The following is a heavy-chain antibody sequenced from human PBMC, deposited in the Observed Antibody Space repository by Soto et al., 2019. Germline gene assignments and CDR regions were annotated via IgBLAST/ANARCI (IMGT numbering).Heavy chain of an antibody. J-gene: IGHJ4*02. CDR1: GYTFTSYD. CDR3: ARERTGPHYSDY. D-gene: IGHD1-1*01. Sequence: QVQLVQSGAEVKKPGASVKVSCNASGYTFTSYDINWVRQATGQGLEWMGWMQPNSGNTAYAQMFQGRVTMTRNTPISTAYLDLSSLRAEDTAVYYCARERTGPHYSDYWGQGTRVTFSS. V-gene: IGHV1-8*01. CDR2: MQPNSGNT.